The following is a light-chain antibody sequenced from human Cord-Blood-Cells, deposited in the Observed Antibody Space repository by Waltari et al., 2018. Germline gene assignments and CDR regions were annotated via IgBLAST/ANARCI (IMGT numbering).Light chain of an antibody. V-gene: IGLV2-14*01. CDR3: SSYTSSSTWV. CDR1: SSDVGGYNY. CDR2: VVS. Sequence: QSALTQPASVSGSPGQSITISCTGTSSDVGGYNYVSWYQQHPGKAPKLMIYVVSNRPAGVSNRFSGSNSGHTASLTISGLQAEDEADYYCSSYTSSSTWVFGGGTKLTVL. J-gene: IGLJ3*02.